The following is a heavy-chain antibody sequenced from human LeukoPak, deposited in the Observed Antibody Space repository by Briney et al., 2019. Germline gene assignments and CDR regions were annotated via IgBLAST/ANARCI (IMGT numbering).Heavy chain of an antibody. CDR2: IYSGGST. CDR1: GFTVSSNY. J-gene: IGHJ4*02. V-gene: IGHV3-53*01. CDR3: ARDRYSSSGIGY. Sequence: PGGSLRLSCAASGFTVSSNYMSWVRQAPGKGLEWVSVIYSGGSTYYADSVKGRFTISRDNAESSLFLQMSSLRAEDTAVYFCARDRYSSSGIGYWGQGALVTVSS. D-gene: IGHD6-13*01.